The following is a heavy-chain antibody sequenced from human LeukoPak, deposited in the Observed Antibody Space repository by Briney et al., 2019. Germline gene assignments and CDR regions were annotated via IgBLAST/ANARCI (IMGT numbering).Heavy chain of an antibody. D-gene: IGHD4-11*01. Sequence: ASVKVSCKTSGYTFTDYYIHWVRQAPGQGLEWMGWINPNSGETDSAQKFQGRVTMTGDTAIRTAYMALSRLTSDDTAVYYCATDRDYSNTERGFDYWGQGTLVNVSS. J-gene: IGHJ4*02. V-gene: IGHV1-2*02. CDR2: INPNSGET. CDR1: GYTFTDYY. CDR3: ATDRDYSNTERGFDY.